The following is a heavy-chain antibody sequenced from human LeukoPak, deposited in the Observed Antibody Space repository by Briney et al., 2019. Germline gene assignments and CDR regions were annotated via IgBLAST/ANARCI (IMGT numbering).Heavy chain of an antibody. Sequence: SVKVSCKASGGTFSSYAIGWVRQAPGQGLEWMGGIIPIFGTANYAQKFQGRVTITTDESTSTAYMELSSLRSEDTAVYYCARDCGTYCSGGSDYWGQGTLVTVSS. CDR2: IIPIFGTA. D-gene: IGHD2-15*01. J-gene: IGHJ4*02. CDR1: GGTFSSYA. V-gene: IGHV1-69*05. CDR3: ARDCGTYCSGGSDY.